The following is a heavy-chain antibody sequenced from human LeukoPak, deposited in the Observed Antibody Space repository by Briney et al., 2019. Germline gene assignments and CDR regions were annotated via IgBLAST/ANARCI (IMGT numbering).Heavy chain of an antibody. Sequence: GGSLRLSCAASGFTFSSYWMSWVRQAPGKGLEWVANIKQDGSEKHYVDSVKGRFTISRDNAKNSLYLQMNSLRAEDTTVYYCARQLCSSTSCYGGNYYYYMDVWGKGTTVTVSS. CDR1: GFTFSSYW. CDR2: IKQDGSEK. D-gene: IGHD2-2*01. J-gene: IGHJ6*03. CDR3: ARQLCSSTSCYGGNYYYYMDV. V-gene: IGHV3-7*01.